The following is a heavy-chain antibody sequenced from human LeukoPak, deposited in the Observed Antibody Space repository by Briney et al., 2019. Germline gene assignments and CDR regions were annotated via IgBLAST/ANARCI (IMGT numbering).Heavy chain of an antibody. V-gene: IGHV4-34*01. Sequence: SETLSLTCTVSGGSISSYYWSWIRQPPGKGLEWIGEINHSGSTNYNPSLKSRVTISVDTSKNQFSLKLSSVTAADTAVYYCARPSVRGVIISWGQGTLVTVSS. CDR3: ARPSVRGVIIS. D-gene: IGHD3-10*01. J-gene: IGHJ4*02. CDR1: GGSISSYY. CDR2: INHSGST.